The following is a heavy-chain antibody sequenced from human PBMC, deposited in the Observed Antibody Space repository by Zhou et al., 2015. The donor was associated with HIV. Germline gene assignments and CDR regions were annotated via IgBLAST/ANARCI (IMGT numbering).Heavy chain of an antibody. CDR1: GGTFSNYA. CDR3: ARVEEMARHGAGGFFDL. J-gene: IGHJ4*02. V-gene: IGHV1-69*06. Sequence: QVQLVQSGAEVKKPGSSVKVSCKASGGTFSNYAVSWVRQAPGQGLEWMGGITPILGTAKYAQTFQGRVTMTADRSTSTAYMDLHSLRSEDTAVYYCARVEEMARHGAGGFFDLWGQGTLVTVSS. D-gene: IGHD5-24*01. CDR2: ITPILGTA.